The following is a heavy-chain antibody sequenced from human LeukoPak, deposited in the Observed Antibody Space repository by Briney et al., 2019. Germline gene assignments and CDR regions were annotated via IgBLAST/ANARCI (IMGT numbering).Heavy chain of an antibody. J-gene: IGHJ6*02. CDR2: IYYSGST. CDR3: ARLSVVPAAMNGYYYYGMDV. CDR1: GGSISSGGYY. D-gene: IGHD2-2*01. Sequence: PSETLSLTCTVSGGSISSGGYYWSWIRQHPGKGLEWIGYIYYSGSTNYNPSLKSRVTISVDTSKNQFSLKLSSVTAADTAVYYCARLSVVPAAMNGYYYYGMDVWGQGTTVTVSS. V-gene: IGHV4-61*08.